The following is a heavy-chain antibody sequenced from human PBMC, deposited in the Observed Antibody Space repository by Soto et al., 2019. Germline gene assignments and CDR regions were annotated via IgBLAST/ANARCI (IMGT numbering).Heavy chain of an antibody. J-gene: IGHJ6*02. Sequence: QAHLEQSGAEVKRPGASVKVSCKASGYTFSDFDINWLRQASGQGPEWMGWMNAKSGDTFFAQRFQGKFNMTWDTSMSTAYMEGGSLKADDTAMYYCARGNPFNYAGFDVWGQGTTVAVSS. CDR3: ARGNPFNYAGFDV. D-gene: IGHD3-16*01. CDR2: MNAKSGDT. CDR1: GYTFSDFD. V-gene: IGHV1-8*01.